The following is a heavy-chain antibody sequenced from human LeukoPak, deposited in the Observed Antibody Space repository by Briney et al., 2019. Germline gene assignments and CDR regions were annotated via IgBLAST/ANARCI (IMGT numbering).Heavy chain of an antibody. D-gene: IGHD5-12*01. CDR1: GGSISSGSYY. V-gene: IGHV4-61*02. CDR2: IYTSGST. J-gene: IGHJ4*02. Sequence: SSETLSLTCTVSGGSISSGSYYWSWIRQPAGKGLEWIGRIYTSGSTNYNPPLKSRVTISIDTSKNQFSLKLSSVTAADTAGYYCARDPDIGYDFFDYWGQGTLVTVSS. CDR3: ARDPDIGYDFFDY.